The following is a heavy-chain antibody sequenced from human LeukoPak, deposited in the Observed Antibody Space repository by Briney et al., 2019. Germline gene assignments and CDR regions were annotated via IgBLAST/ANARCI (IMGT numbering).Heavy chain of an antibody. D-gene: IGHD3-22*01. CDR1: GYTFTSYG. J-gene: IGHJ4*02. V-gene: IGHV1-18*01. CDR3: ARDLYYYDSSGYLPFDY. Sequence: ASVKVSCKASGYTFTSYGISWVRQAPGQGLEWMGWISAYNGNTNYAQKLQGRVTMTTDTSTSTAYVELRSLRSDDTAVYYCARDLYYYDSSGYLPFDYWGQGTLVTVSS. CDR2: ISAYNGNT.